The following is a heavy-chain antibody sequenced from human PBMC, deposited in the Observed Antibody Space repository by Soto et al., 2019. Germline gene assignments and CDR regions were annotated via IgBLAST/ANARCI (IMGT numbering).Heavy chain of an antibody. CDR1: GFTFSSYG. D-gene: IGHD1-26*01. Sequence: GSLRLSCAASGFTFSSYGMHWVRQAPGKGLEWVAVISYDGSNKYYADSVKGRFTISRDNSKNTLYLQMNSLRAEDTAVYYCAREGLWGALDYWGQGTLVTVSS. V-gene: IGHV3-30*19. CDR2: ISYDGSNK. CDR3: AREGLWGALDY. J-gene: IGHJ4*02.